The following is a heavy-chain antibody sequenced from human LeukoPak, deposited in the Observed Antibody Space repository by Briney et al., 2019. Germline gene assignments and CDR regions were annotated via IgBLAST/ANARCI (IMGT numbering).Heavy chain of an antibody. CDR3: GGVRNWNPYYFDY. D-gene: IGHD1-1*01. J-gene: IGHJ4*02. V-gene: IGHV3-30*03. CDR2: ISYDGNHK. CDR1: GFTFSSYG. Sequence: GRSLRLSCAASGFTFSSYGMHWVRQAPGKGLEWVALISYDGNHKYYADSVKGRFTISRDNSKNTLYLQMHSLGVEDTAVYYCGGVRNWNPYYFDYWGQGTLVTVSS.